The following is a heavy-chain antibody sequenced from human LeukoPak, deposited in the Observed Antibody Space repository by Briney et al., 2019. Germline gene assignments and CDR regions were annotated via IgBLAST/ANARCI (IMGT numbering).Heavy chain of an antibody. J-gene: IGHJ3*02. Sequence: GGSLRLSCSASGFTFSSCAMHWVRQAPGKGLEYVSAISSNGGGTYYADSVKGRFTISRDNSKNTLYLQMNSLRAEDTAVYYCASSRYCSGGSCTDIWGQGTMVTVSS. CDR2: ISSNGGGT. CDR3: ASSRYCSGGSCTDI. CDR1: GFTFSSCA. V-gene: IGHV3-64*04. D-gene: IGHD2-15*01.